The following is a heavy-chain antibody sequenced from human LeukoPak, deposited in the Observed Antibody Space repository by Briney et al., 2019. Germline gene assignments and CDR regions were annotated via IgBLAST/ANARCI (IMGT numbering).Heavy chain of an antibody. D-gene: IGHD3-22*01. Sequence: SEALSLTCIVSGGSISSSIYYWAWVRQPPGKGLEWIGTVFYNGATQYSPSLRSRVTISIDTSTNQFSLKLTSVTAADTALYYCARELRYENSDPGAFWGQGTGVTVSS. J-gene: IGHJ3*01. CDR1: GGSISSSIYY. V-gene: IGHV4-39*07. CDR3: ARELRYENSDPGAF. CDR2: VFYNGAT.